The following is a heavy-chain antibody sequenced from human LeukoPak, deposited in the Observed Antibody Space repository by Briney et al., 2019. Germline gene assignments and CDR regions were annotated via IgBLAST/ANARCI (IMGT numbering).Heavy chain of an antibody. J-gene: IGHJ5*02. Sequence: GGSLRLSCAASGFTFSSHWMSWVRQAPGKGLEWVANIVQDGSQKYYVDSVKGRFTISRDNAKNSLYLQMNSLRAEDTAVYYCARDEKGFLEWLSSRGNWFDPWGQGTLVTVSS. CDR3: ARDEKGFLEWLSSRGNWFDP. D-gene: IGHD3-3*01. CDR2: IVQDGSQK. CDR1: GFTFSSHW. V-gene: IGHV3-7*01.